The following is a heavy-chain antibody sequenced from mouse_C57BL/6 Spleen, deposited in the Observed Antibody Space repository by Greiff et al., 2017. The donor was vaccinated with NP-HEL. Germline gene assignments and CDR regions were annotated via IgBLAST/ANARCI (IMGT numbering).Heavy chain of an antibody. D-gene: IGHD3-2*02. CDR1: GYTFTSYW. J-gene: IGHJ2*01. Sequence: VKLQESGAELVKPGASVKLSCKASGYTFTSYWMQWVKQRPGQGLEWIGELDPSDSYTNYNQKFKGKATLTVDTSSSTAYMQLSSLTSEDSAVYYCARGGDSSGLDYWGQGTTLTVSS. CDR3: ARGGDSSGLDY. CDR2: LDPSDSYT. V-gene: IGHV1-50*01.